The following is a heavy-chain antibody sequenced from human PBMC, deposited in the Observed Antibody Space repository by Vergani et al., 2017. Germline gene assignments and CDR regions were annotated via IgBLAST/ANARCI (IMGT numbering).Heavy chain of an antibody. Sequence: QVQLVESGGGVVQPGGSLRLSCAASGFTFSSYGMHWVCQAPGKGLEWVSFIRYDGSNKYYADSVKGRFTISRDNSKNTLYLQMNSLRAEDTAVYYCAKEFDYGDYLDYWGQGTLVTVSS. CDR1: GFTFSSYG. D-gene: IGHD4-17*01. V-gene: IGHV3-30*02. J-gene: IGHJ4*02. CDR3: AKEFDYGDYLDY. CDR2: IRYDGSNK.